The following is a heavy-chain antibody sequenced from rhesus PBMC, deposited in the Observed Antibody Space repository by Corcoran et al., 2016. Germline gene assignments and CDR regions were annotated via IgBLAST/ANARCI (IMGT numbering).Heavy chain of an antibody. Sequence: EVQLVESGGGLVQPGGSLRLSCVASGFTFSNYWMSWVRQAPGKGLDWVGRIKNKADGGTAAYAESVKGRFTISRDDSKNTLYLQMNSLKTEDTAVYYCTRGGAAGHWGQGVLVTVSS. D-gene: IGHD6-13*01. J-gene: IGHJ4*01. CDR3: TRGGAAGH. CDR1: GFTFSNYW. CDR2: IKNKADGGTA. V-gene: IGHV3-16*02.